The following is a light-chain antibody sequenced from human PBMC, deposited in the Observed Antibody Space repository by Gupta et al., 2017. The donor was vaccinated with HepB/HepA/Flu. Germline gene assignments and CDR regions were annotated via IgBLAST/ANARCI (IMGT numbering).Light chain of an antibody. CDR2: DVF. V-gene: IGLV2-8*01. CDR3: ISDAGNDNWV. CDR1: SSDIGAYNL. J-gene: IGLJ1*01. Sequence: QSSPTQPPSASSSPGPSVTNTCTGTSSDIGAYNLVSWYQQHPGKAPNLIIYDVFQRPRGVPDRFSGSKSDNTASRTVSGLQDEEEADYYCISDAGNDNWVFGGGT.